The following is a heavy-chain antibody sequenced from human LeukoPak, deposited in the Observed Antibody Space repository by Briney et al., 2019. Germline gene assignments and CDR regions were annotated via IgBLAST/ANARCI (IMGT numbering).Heavy chain of an antibody. CDR1: GFTFSSYG. D-gene: IGHD3-22*01. CDR3: ARVDSSGYYPYYYYYYMDV. Sequence: GGSLRLSCAASGFTFSSYGMHWVRQAPDKGLEWVAFIRYDGSNKYYADSVKGRFTISRDNSKNTLYLQMNSLRVEDTAVYYCARVDSSGYYPYYYYYYMDVWGKGTTVTVSS. J-gene: IGHJ6*03. CDR2: IRYDGSNK. V-gene: IGHV3-30*02.